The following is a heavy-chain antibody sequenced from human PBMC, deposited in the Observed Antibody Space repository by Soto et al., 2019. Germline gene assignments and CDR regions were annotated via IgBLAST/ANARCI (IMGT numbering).Heavy chain of an antibody. CDR1: GGSINSSEYY. J-gene: IGHJ6*02. CDR2: IYYSGST. Sequence: VQLQQSGPGLVKPSQTLSLPSTVSGGSINSSEYYWSWIRQHPGKGLEWIGHIYYSGSTYYNPSLKSRVAIAVDTSNNNFSLKLSSGTAADTAVYYCARNVRGSSGRRVDVWGQGTTVTVSS. V-gene: IGHV4-31*03. D-gene: IGHD3-10*01. CDR3: ARNVRGSSGRRVDV.